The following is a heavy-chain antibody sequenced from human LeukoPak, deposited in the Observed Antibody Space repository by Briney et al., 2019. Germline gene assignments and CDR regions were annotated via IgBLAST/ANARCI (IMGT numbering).Heavy chain of an antibody. V-gene: IGHV3-7*03. CDR1: GFISSSYW. CDR3: ARDEAAYYDFWSGYSQFDY. D-gene: IGHD3-3*01. CDR2: IKQDGSEK. J-gene: IGHJ4*02. Sequence: PGGSLRLSCAASGFISSSYWMSWVRQAPGKGLEWVANIKQDGSEKYYVDSVKGRFTISRDNAKNSLYLQMNSLRAEDTAVYYCARDEAAYYDFWSGYSQFDYWGQGTLVTVSS.